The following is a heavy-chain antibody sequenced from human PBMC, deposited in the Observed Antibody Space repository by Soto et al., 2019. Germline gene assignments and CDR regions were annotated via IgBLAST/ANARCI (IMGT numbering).Heavy chain of an antibody. CDR1: GYSISSGYY. J-gene: IGHJ5*02. D-gene: IGHD3-3*01. V-gene: IGHV4-38-2*01. Sequence: SETLSLTCAVSGYSISSGYYWGWIRQPPGKGLEWIGSIYHSGSTYYNPSLKSRVTISVDTSKNQFSLKLSSVTAADTAVYYCARSGCYKTIFGVVRCTDRTWLDPWGQGPLVTVSS. CDR3: ARSGCYKTIFGVVRCTDRTWLDP. CDR2: IYHSGST.